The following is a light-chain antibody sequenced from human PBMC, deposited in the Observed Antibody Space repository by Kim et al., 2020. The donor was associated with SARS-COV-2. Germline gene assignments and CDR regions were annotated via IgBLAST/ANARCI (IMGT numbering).Light chain of an antibody. V-gene: IGLV3-21*04. CDR3: QVWDSDSDHWV. CDR2: SDS. J-gene: IGLJ2*01. Sequence: APGKAAKITCGGNNIGSKSVHWCQQKPGQAPVLVIYSDSDRPSGIPERFSGSNSGNTATLTISRVEAGDEADYYCQVWDSDSDHWVFGGGTKLTVL. CDR1: NIGSKS.